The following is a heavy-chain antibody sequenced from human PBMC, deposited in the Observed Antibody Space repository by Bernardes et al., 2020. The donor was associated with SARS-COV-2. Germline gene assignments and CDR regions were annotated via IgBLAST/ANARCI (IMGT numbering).Heavy chain of an antibody. CDR2: MNPNSGNT. D-gene: IGHD6-13*01. J-gene: IGHJ6*02. Sequence: ASVKVSCKASGYTFTSYDINWVRQATGQGLEWMGWMNPNSGNTGYAQKFQGRVTMTRNTSISTAYMELSSLRSEDTAVYYCARDRGWGIIAAAGTTHYGMDVWGQGTTVTVSS. CDR1: GYTFTSYD. V-gene: IGHV1-8*01. CDR3: ARDRGWGIIAAAGTTHYGMDV.